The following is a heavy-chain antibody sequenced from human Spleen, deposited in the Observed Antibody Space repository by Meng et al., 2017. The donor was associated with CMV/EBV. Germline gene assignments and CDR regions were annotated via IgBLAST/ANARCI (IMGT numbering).Heavy chain of an antibody. D-gene: IGHD3-16*01. CDR2: IIPISGLT. Sequence: SVKVSCKASGGTFSSDGLNWVRQAPGQGLEWMGRIIPISGLTHYAQKFQGRVTFIADTSTDTAYMELSSLRSDDTAVYYCARDPPTFPWGQGTLVTVSS. CDR1: GGTFSSDG. J-gene: IGHJ5*02. V-gene: IGHV1-69*04. CDR3: ARDPPTFP.